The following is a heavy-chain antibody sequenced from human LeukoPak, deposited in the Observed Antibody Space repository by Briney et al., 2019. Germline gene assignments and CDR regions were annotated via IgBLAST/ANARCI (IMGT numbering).Heavy chain of an antibody. V-gene: IGHV4-4*02. Sequence: SETLSLTCAVSGGSISSSNWWSGVRPPPGKGRDWIGEIDHIGSTTYNPSLKSRATISVDKSKNQFSLKLSSVTAEDTAVYYCASCSSTSYGFDYWGQGTLVTVSS. CDR3: ASCSSTSYGFDY. J-gene: IGHJ4*02. CDR2: IDHIGST. D-gene: IGHD2-2*01. CDR1: GGSISSSNW.